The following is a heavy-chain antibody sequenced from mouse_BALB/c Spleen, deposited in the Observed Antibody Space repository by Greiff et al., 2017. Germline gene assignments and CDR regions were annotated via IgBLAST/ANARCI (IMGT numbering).Heavy chain of an antibody. Sequence: VQLKQSGAELVKPGASVKLSCTASGFNIKDTYMHWVKQRPEQGLEWIGRIDPANGNTKYDPKFQGKATITADTSSNTAYLQLSSLTSEDTAVYYCAPYGSSYRYFDVWGAGTTVTVSS. J-gene: IGHJ1*01. CDR2: IDPANGNT. D-gene: IGHD1-1*01. CDR1: GFNIKDTY. V-gene: IGHV14-3*02. CDR3: APYGSSYRYFDV.